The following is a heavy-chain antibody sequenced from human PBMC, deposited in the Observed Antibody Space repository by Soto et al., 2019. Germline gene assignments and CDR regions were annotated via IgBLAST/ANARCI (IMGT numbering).Heavy chain of an antibody. CDR3: AMVDNYVTPTPQDV. CDR2: NNPYSGNT. Sequence: QVQLVQSGDEVRKPGSSVKVSCKASGYIFVNYGIAWVRQAPGQGLEWMGWNNPYSGNTHYASKVQGRLTKTTDTSTSTAYKDLGSLTSDDTAVYYCAMVDNYVTPTPQDVWGQGTTVTVSS. J-gene: IGHJ6*02. V-gene: IGHV1-18*01. D-gene: IGHD3-16*01. CDR1: GYIFVNYG.